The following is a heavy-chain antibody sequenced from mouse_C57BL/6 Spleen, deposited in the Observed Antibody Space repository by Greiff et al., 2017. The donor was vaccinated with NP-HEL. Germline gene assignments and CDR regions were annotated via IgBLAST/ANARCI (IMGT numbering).Heavy chain of an antibody. CDR2: IDPEDGAT. J-gene: IGHJ3*01. CDR1: GFNIKDYY. D-gene: IGHD2-4*01. Sequence: EVQLVESGAELVKPGASVKLSCTASGFNIKDYYMHWVKRRTEQGLEWIGRIDPEDGATKSAPQFQGKATITADTSSTTAYLQLSRLTSEDTAVYYCAYYESCAYWGQGTLVTVSA. CDR3: AYYESCAY. V-gene: IGHV14-2*01.